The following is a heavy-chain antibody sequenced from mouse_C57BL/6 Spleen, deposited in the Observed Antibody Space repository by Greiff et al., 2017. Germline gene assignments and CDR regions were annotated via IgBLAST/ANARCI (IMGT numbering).Heavy chain of an antibody. CDR2: ISSGGDYI. V-gene: IGHV5-9-1*02. J-gene: IGHJ3*01. CDR3: TRGGEIYYGNPYGEFAY. Sequence: EVHLVESGEGLVKPGGSLKLSCAASGFTFSSYAMSWVRQTPEKRLEWVAYISSGGDYIYYADTVKGRFTISRDNARNTLYLQMSSLKSEDTAMYYCTRGGEIYYGNPYGEFAYWGQGTLVTVSA. CDR1: GFTFSSYA. D-gene: IGHD2-1*01.